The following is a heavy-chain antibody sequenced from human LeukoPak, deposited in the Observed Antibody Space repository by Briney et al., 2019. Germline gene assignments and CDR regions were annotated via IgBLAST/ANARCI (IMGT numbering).Heavy chain of an antibody. Sequence: SETLSLTCSVSNDSISSGRYYWIWIRQPAGKGLEWIGRNYTSGSTNYNPSLNSRVIISVDTPKNQFSLSLSSVTAADTAVYYCARDRTGWLQADYWGPGTLVTVSS. J-gene: IGHJ4*02. CDR3: ARDRTGWLQADY. CDR1: NDSISSGRYY. CDR2: NYTSGST. D-gene: IGHD5-24*01. V-gene: IGHV4-61*02.